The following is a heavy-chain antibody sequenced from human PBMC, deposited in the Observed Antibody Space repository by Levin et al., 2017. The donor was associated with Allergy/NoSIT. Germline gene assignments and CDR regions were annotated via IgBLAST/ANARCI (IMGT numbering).Heavy chain of an antibody. CDR1: GFTFDDYG. CDR3: ARPASYYIFTDVFEI. J-gene: IGHJ3*02. CDR2: INWNGDNI. V-gene: IGHV3-20*04. Sequence: PGGSLRLSCAASGFTFDDYGMNWVRQVPGKGLEWVSSINWNGDNIGYADSVKGRFTISRDNAKNSLYLQMNNLRAEDTALYYCARPASYYIFTDVFEIWGQGTRVTVSS. D-gene: IGHD3-10*01.